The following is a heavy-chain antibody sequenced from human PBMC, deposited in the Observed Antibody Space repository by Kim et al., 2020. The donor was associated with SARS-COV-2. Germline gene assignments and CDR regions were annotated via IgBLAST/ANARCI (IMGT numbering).Heavy chain of an antibody. CDR2: ISDSGEIT. Sequence: GGSLRLSCSGSDFSFGKYAMNWVRQFPGKGLEWVSGISDSGEITYHADTVRGRFTISRDNFKNTLFLQMSRLRIEDTAIYYCSKDIDHIPGRHYYYGLDV. CDR1: DFSFGKYA. V-gene: IGHV3-23*01. CDR3: SKDIDHIPGRHYYYGLDV. J-gene: IGHJ6*01.